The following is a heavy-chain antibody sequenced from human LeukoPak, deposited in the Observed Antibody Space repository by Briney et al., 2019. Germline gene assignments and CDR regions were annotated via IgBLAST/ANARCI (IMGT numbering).Heavy chain of an antibody. V-gene: IGHV3-23*01. CDR1: GFSFSNYG. J-gene: IGHJ4*02. Sequence: GALRLSCAASGFSFSNYGMNWVRQAPGKGLEWVSAISGSGGTTYYADSVKGRFTISRDNSKNTLYLQMNGLRAEDTALYYCAKLPYQMLMFADYWGQGTLVTVSS. CDR2: ISGSGGTT. CDR3: AKLPYQMLMFADY. D-gene: IGHD2-2*01.